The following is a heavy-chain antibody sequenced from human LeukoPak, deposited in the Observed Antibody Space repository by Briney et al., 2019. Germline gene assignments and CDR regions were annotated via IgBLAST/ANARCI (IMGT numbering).Heavy chain of an antibody. CDR1: GGSISSYY. CDR2: IYYSGST. J-gene: IGHJ4*02. D-gene: IGHD2/OR15-2a*01. Sequence: SETLSLTCTVSGGSISSYYWSWIRQPPGKGLEWIGYIYYSGSTNYNPSLKSRVTISVDTSKNQFSLKLSSVTAADTAVYYCARVRGSTFYIHYWGQGTLVTVSS. CDR3: ARVRGSTFYIHY. V-gene: IGHV4-59*01.